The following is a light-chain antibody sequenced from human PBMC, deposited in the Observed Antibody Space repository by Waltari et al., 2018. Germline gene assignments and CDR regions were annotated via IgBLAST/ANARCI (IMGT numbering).Light chain of an antibody. J-gene: IGLJ6*01. V-gene: IGLV3-10*01. CDR1: SLPKKF. Sequence: SYELTQPPSVSVSPGHTARIACSGDSLPKKFAYWYHTRSGQAPVMVIYEDNKRPDGIHERFSGASSGTVATLTITGAQVEEEGDYFCFSTDSSATYGVFGSGTKV. CDR3: FSTDSSATYGV. CDR2: EDN.